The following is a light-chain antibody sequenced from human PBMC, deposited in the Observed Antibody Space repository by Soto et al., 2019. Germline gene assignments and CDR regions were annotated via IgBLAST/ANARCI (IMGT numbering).Light chain of an antibody. CDR1: SRDVGGYNY. Sequence: QSVLTQPRSVSGSPGQSVTISCTGTSRDVGGYNYVSWYQQHPGKAPKLMIYDVSKRPSGVPDRFSGSKSGNTASLTISGLQAEDEADYYCCSYAGSYTGVFGTGTKVTVL. CDR2: DVS. V-gene: IGLV2-11*01. J-gene: IGLJ1*01. CDR3: CSYAGSYTGV.